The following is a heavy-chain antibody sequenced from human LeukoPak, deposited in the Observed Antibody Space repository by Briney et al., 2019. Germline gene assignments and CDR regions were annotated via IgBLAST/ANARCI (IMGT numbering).Heavy chain of an antibody. Sequence: GGSLRLSCAASGFTVSSNYIYWVRKAPGKGLEWVSFIDTANYTYYAESVKGRFTISRDNSKNTLHLQMNSLRVEDTAVYYCARARGYSYGRYYNGMDVWGQGTTVTVSS. CDR2: IDTANYT. CDR1: GFTVSSNY. V-gene: IGHV3-66*01. D-gene: IGHD5-18*01. CDR3: ARARGYSYGRYYNGMDV. J-gene: IGHJ6*02.